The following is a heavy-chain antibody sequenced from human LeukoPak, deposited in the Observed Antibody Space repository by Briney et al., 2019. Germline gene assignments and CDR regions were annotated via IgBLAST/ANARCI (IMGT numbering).Heavy chain of an antibody. D-gene: IGHD3-22*01. CDR3: VRDLLDYDVLSGLHHYYMDV. CDR1: GFSFSNYA. CDR2: ISYDGDNK. V-gene: IGHV3-30*03. J-gene: IGHJ6*02. Sequence: GGPLRLSCAASGFSFSNYAMHWVRQAPGKWLEWVAAISYDGDNKWIADSVKGRFTVSRDNSRNTLYLQMDSLRAEDTAVYYCVRDLLDYDVLSGLHHYYMDVWGQGTTVSVSS.